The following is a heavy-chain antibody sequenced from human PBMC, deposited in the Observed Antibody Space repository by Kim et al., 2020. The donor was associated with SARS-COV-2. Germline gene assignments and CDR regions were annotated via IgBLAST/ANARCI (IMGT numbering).Heavy chain of an antibody. V-gene: IGHV1-2*02. J-gene: IGHJ6*02. CDR3: AIYSSGPAGGMDV. Sequence: ASVKVSCKASGYTFTGHYMHWVRQAPGQGVEGMGWINPNSGGTKHAEKFQGRVTMTRDTSISTAYMEVSRLRCDDTAVYHWAIYSSGPAGGMDVWGQGTTVTVSS. CDR1: GYTFTGHY. CDR2: INPNSGGT. D-gene: IGHD3-22*01.